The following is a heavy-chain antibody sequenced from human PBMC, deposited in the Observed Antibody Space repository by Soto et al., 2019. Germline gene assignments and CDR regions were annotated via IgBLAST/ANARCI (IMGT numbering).Heavy chain of an antibody. D-gene: IGHD4-4*01. CDR3: ARDGPYSPRNWFDP. V-gene: IGHV1-18*04. CDR1: GCTFTSYA. CDR2: ISAYNGNT. Sequence: ASVKVSCKASGCTFTSYAISWVRQAPGQGLEWMGWISAYNGNTNYAQKLQGRVTMTTDTSTSTAYMELRSLRSDDTAVYYCARDGPYSPRNWFDPWGQGTLVTVSS. J-gene: IGHJ5*02.